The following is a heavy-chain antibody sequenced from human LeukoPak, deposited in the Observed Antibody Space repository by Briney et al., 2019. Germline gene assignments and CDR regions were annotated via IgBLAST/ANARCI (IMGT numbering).Heavy chain of an antibody. CDR3: SGGRDITVAGPGGYFDY. D-gene: IGHD6-19*01. J-gene: IGHJ4*02. Sequence: GGSLRLSGAASGFIFSDYHMSWIRQASGKGLEWVAYISPGGDAVYFADSVRGRITISRDNAKNSLFLQMSSLTAEDTAVYYCSGGRDITVAGPGGYFDYWGQGSLVTVSS. V-gene: IGHV3-11*01. CDR2: ISPGGDAV. CDR1: GFIFSDYH.